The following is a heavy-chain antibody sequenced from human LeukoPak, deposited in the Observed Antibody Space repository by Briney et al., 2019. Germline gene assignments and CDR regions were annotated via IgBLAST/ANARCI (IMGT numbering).Heavy chain of an antibody. D-gene: IGHD4-23*01. CDR1: GYTFTGYY. V-gene: IGHV1-2*02. J-gene: IGHJ6*02. CDR2: IDPNSGGT. CDR3: ARSDYGGWYYYGMDV. Sequence: SVKVSCKASGYTFTGYYMHWVRQAPGQGLEWMGWIDPNSGGTNYAQKFQGRVTMTRDTSISTAYMELSRLRSDDTAVYYCARSDYGGWYYYGMDVWGQGTTVTVSS.